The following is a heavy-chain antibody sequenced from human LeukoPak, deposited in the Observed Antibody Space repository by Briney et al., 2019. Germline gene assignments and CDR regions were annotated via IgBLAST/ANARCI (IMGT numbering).Heavy chain of an antibody. J-gene: IGHJ5*02. D-gene: IGHD2-8*01. CDR2: IYYSGTT. Sequence: SETLSLTCTVSGGSISSSNYYWGWIRQPPGKGLEWIGKIYYSGTTYYNPSLKSRVTISVDTSKNQFSLKLSFVTAADTAVYYCARTSASCTNGVCPANWFDPWGQGTLVTVSS. CDR3: ARTSASCTNGVCPANWFDP. CDR1: GGSISSSNYY. V-gene: IGHV4-39*01.